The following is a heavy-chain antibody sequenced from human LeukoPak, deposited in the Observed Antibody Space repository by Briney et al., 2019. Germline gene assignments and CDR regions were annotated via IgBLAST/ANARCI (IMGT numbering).Heavy chain of an antibody. CDR2: TYYRSKWYN. J-gene: IGHJ4*02. CDR3: ARAQAYSGRIFDY. CDR1: GDSVSSNSAA. Sequence: SQTLSLTCAISGDSVSSNSAAWNWIRRSPSRGLEWLGRTYYRSKWYNEYAVSVKSRITINPDTSKNQFSLQLNSVTLEDTAVYYCARAQAYSGRIFDYWGQGTLVTVSS. D-gene: IGHD1-26*01. V-gene: IGHV6-1*01.